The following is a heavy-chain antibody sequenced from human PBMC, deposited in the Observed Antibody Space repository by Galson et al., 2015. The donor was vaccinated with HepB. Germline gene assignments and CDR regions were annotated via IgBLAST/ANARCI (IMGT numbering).Heavy chain of an antibody. Sequence: SLRLSCAASGFTFSSYAMNWVRQAPGKGLEWVSSISSKGGDTYYADSVKGRFTISRDNSKDTLYLQMNSLRAEDTAVYYCAKDSLLDYFHSRTLWALDIWGQGTMVTVSS. J-gene: IGHJ3*02. D-gene: IGHD2/OR15-2a*01. CDR3: AKDSLLDYFHSRTLWALDI. V-gene: IGHV3-23*01. CDR2: ISSKGGDT. CDR1: GFTFSSYA.